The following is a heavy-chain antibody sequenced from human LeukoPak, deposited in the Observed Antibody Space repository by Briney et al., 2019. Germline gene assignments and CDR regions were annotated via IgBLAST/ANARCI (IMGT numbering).Heavy chain of an antibody. D-gene: IGHD6-13*01. J-gene: IGHJ6*03. CDR3: AREENSSSWYIYYYMDV. V-gene: IGHV3-21*01. CDR2: ISSSSSYI. CDR1: GFTFSSYS. Sequence: GGSLRLSCAASGFTFSSYSMNWVRQAPGKGLEWVSSISSSSSYIYYADSVKGRFTISRDNAKNSLYLQMNSLRAEDTAVYYCAREENSSSWYIYYYMDVWGKGTTVTVSS.